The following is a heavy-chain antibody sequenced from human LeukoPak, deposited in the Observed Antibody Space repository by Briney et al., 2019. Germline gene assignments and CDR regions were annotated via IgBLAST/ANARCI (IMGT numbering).Heavy chain of an antibody. Sequence: ASVKVSCKASGYTFTDYYMHWVRQAPGQGLEWMAWINLSSGATHLAQEFQGRVTMTRDTSISTAYMELSRLRSDDTAMYYCANIQKWLPYWGQGTLVTVSS. CDR2: INLSSGAT. J-gene: IGHJ4*02. CDR1: GYTFTDYY. V-gene: IGHV1-2*02. CDR3: ANIQKWLPY. D-gene: IGHD5-18*01.